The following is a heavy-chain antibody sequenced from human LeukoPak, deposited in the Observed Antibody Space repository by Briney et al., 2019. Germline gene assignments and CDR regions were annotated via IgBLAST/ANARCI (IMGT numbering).Heavy chain of an antibody. D-gene: IGHD5-18*01. CDR1: GGSISSGDYY. V-gene: IGHV4-30-4*08. Sequence: SQTLSLTCTVSGGSISSGDYYWSWIRQPPGKGLEWIGYIYYSGSTYYNPSLKSRVTISVDTSENQFSLKLSSVTAADTAVYYCARDTYLDTAMVDYWGQGTLVTVSS. CDR3: ARDTYLDTAMVDY. J-gene: IGHJ4*02. CDR2: IYYSGST.